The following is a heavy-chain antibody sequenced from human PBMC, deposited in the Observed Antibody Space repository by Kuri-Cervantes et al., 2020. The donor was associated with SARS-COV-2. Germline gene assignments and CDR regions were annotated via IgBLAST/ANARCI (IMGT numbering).Heavy chain of an antibody. CDR1: GYTFTSYY. J-gene: IGHJ6*03. CDR3: ARDRYSSSSPYYMDV. CDR2: INPSGGST. Sequence: ASVKVSCKASGYTFTSYYMHWVRQAPGQGLEWMGIINPSGGSTSYAQKFQGRVTMTRDTSTSTVYMELSSLRSEDTAVHYCARDRYSSSSPYYMDVWGKGTTVTVSS. D-gene: IGHD6-6*01. V-gene: IGHV1-46*03.